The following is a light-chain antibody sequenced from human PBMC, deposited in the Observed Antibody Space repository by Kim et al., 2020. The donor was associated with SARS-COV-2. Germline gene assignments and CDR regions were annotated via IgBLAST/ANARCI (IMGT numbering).Light chain of an antibody. J-gene: IGLJ2*01. Sequence: QSALTQPRSVSGSPGQSVTISCTGTSSDVGAYNYVSWYQQHPDKAPKLMIYDVSQRPSGVPDRFSGSKSGNTASLTISELQAEDEADYYCCSYAGGYFHGAFGGGTQLTVL. V-gene: IGLV2-11*01. CDR1: SSDVGAYNY. CDR2: DVS. CDR3: CSYAGGYFHGA.